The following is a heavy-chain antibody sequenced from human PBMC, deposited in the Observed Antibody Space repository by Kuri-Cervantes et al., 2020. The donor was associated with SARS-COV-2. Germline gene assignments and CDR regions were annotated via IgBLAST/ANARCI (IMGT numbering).Heavy chain of an antibody. CDR2: IYYSGST. CDR3: ASPRRDGYKLIPDPGWSFDP. CDR1: GGSISSSSYY. D-gene: IGHD5-24*01. V-gene: IGHV4-39*01. J-gene: IGHJ5*02. Sequence: SETLSLTCTVSGGSISSSSYYWGWIRQPPGEGLEWIGSIYYSGSTYYNPSLKSRVTISVDTSKNQFSLKLSSVTAADTAVYYCASPRRDGYKLIPDPGWSFDPWGQGTLVTVSS.